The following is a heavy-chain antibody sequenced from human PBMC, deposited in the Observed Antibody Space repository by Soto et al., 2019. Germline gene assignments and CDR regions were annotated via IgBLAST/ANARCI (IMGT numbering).Heavy chain of an antibody. D-gene: IGHD3-16*02. V-gene: IGHV3-30*15. CDR1: GFTFTSYA. J-gene: IGHJ4*02. CDR3: ARDRLRLGELSLIGYLDY. CDR2: ISYDGINE. Sequence: QVPLVESGGSVVQPGRSLRLSCEASGFTFTSYAMHWVRQAPGKGLEWVAVISYDGINEYYADSVKGRFTISRDNSKNTLFLQMSSLRVEDTAVYYCARDRLRLGELSLIGYLDYWGQGTLVTVSS.